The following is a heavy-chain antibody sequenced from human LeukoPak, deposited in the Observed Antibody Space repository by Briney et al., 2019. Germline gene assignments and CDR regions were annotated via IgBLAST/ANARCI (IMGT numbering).Heavy chain of an antibody. D-gene: IGHD3-3*01. V-gene: IGHV3-23*01. CDR2: ISGSGGST. J-gene: IGHJ4*02. CDR3: AKASTRDFWSGSAIDY. Sequence: GGSLRLSCAASGFTFSSYAMSWVRQAPGKGLEWVSAISGSGGSTYYADSVKGRFTIPRDNSKNTLYLQMNSLRAEDTAVYYCAKASTRDFWSGSAIDYWGQGTLVTVSS. CDR1: GFTFSSYA.